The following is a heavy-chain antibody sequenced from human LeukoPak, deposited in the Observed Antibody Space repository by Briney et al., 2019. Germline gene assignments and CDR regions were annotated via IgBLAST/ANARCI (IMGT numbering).Heavy chain of an antibody. CDR2: IKQDGSEK. V-gene: IGHV3-7*01. CDR3: AREAHYSSSWYGGDAFDI. D-gene: IGHD6-13*01. Sequence: GGSLRLSCAVSGFTFSSYSMNWVRQAPGKGLEWVANIKQDGSEKYYVDSVKGRFTISRDNAKNSLYLQMNSLRAEDTAVYYCAREAHYSSSWYGGDAFDIWGQGTMVTVSS. J-gene: IGHJ3*02. CDR1: GFTFSSYS.